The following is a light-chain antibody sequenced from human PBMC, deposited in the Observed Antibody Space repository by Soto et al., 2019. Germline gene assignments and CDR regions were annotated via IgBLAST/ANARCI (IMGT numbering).Light chain of an antibody. CDR2: EVS. CDR1: SSDVGGYNY. J-gene: IGLJ3*02. V-gene: IGLV2-14*01. Sequence: QSALTQPASVAGSPGQSITISCTGTSSDVGGYNYVSWYQQHPGKAPKLMIYEVSSRPSGVSNRFSGSKSGNTASLTISGLQTEDEADYYCSSYRSTSTWVFGGGTKLTVL. CDR3: SSYRSTSTWV.